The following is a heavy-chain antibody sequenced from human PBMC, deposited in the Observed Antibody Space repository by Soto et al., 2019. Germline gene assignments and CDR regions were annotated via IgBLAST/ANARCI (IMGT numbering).Heavy chain of an antibody. V-gene: IGHV3-30*04. J-gene: IGHJ6*02. CDR2: ISYDGRNK. D-gene: IGHD7-27*01. CDR1: GFTFSSYA. CDR3: ARSSGVDYYFYGMDV. Sequence: QVHLVESGGGVVQPGRSLRLSCAVSGFTFSSYAMHWVRQAPGKGLEWVAVISYDGRNKYYADSVKGRFTISRDNSKNTLFLQMNSLRAEDTAVYSCARSSGVDYYFYGMDVWGQGTTVTVSS.